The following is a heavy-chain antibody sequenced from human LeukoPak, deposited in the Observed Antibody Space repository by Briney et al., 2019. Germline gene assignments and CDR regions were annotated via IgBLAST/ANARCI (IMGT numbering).Heavy chain of an antibody. CDR2: ISGSGGST. D-gene: IGHD3-10*01. J-gene: IGHJ4*02. Sequence: GGSLRLSCAASGFTFSSYAMSWVRQAPGKGLEWVSAISGSGGSTHYADSVKGRFTISRDNSKNTLYLQMNSLRAEDTAVYYCAKVYNYYGSGSSTRVYYFDYWGQGTLVTVSS. CDR3: AKVYNYYGSGSSTRVYYFDY. CDR1: GFTFSSYA. V-gene: IGHV3-23*01.